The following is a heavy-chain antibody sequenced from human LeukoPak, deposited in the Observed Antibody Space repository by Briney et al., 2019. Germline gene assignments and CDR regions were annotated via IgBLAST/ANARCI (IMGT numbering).Heavy chain of an antibody. V-gene: IGHV3-7*03. CDR1: GSSFSAAG. J-gene: IGHJ4*02. Sequence: GGPHSLSCKASGSSFSAAGLSWVRQAQGKGLEWVAHIKQDGSEKYYVDSVRGRFTISRDNGKNSLYLQMNSLRAEDTAVYYCAARSNNWYVLDYWGQGTLVTVSS. CDR3: AARSNNWYVLDY. D-gene: IGHD6-13*01. CDR2: IKQDGSEK.